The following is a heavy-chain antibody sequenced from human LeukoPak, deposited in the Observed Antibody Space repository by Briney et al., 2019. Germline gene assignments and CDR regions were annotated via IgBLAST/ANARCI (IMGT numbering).Heavy chain of an antibody. CDR2: IYSGGST. Sequence: GGSLRLSCAASGFTVSSNYMSWVRQAPGKGLEWVSVIYSGGSTYYADSVKGRFTISRDNSKNTLYLQMNSLRAEDTAVYYCARVEGIAAAGLYYYYGMDVWGQGPRSPSP. D-gene: IGHD6-13*01. J-gene: IGHJ6*02. CDR1: GFTVSSNY. CDR3: ARVEGIAAAGLYYYYGMDV. V-gene: IGHV3-66*01.